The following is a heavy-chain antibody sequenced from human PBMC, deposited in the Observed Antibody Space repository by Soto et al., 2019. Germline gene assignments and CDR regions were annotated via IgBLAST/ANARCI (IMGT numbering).Heavy chain of an antibody. CDR2: ISGDSGRT. Sequence: EVQLLESGGGLVQPGGSVRLSCAASGLTFGNYAMSWVRQAPGKGLEWFSAISGDSGRTYYADTVEGRVTMSRDNSKNTPDLQMNTLRAEDTALYYCAVTPNCGRDCSAASYWYFDIWGRGTLVTVSS. CDR1: GLTFGNYA. D-gene: IGHD2-21*02. J-gene: IGHJ2*01. CDR3: AVTPNCGRDCSAASYWYFDI. V-gene: IGHV3-23*01.